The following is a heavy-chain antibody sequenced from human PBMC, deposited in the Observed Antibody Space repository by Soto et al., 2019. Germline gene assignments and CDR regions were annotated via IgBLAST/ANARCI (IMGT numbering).Heavy chain of an antibody. D-gene: IGHD3-16*01. CDR1: GGSISSENG. Sequence: PSETLSLTCAVSGGSISSENGWSWVRQAPGKGLEWIGEIYHSGATHYTPSLKSRVTISLDKSKNHFSLKLDSVTAADTAIYYCARLVYDTRLDYLYFDFWGQGAQVTVSS. V-gene: IGHV4-4*02. CDR3: ARLVYDTRLDYLYFDF. J-gene: IGHJ4*02. CDR2: IYHSGAT.